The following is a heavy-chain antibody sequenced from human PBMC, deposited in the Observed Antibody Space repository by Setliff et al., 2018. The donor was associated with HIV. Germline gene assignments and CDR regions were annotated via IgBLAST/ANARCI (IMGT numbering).Heavy chain of an antibody. CDR2: INSDGSTT. D-gene: IGHD3-22*01. CDR1: EFTFSDSW. J-gene: IGHJ3*01. V-gene: IGHV3-74*01. CDR3: ARDPYDSRALDSSAYGAFDF. Sequence: GGSLRLSCEASEFTFSDSWMHWVRQVPGQGLVWVSTINSDGSTTSYADSVKGRFTISRDNARNTLYLQMDNLRAEDTALYYCARDPYDSRALDSSAYGAFDFWGQGTMVTVSS.